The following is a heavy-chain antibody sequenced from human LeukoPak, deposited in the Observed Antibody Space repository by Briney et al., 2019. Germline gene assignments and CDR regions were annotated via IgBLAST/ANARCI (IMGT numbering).Heavy chain of an antibody. CDR1: GVSISTYF. D-gene: IGHD2-15*01. V-gene: IGHV4-59*08. Sequence: SATLSLTCPVSGVSISTYFWSLIRQPPGKGLEWIGHIYYSGRTNYNPSLKSRVTISVDTSQNQFSLRLSSVTAADTAVYYCARHPQGAAQGSVFDYWGQGTLVTVSS. CDR3: ARHPQGAAQGSVFDY. CDR2: IYYSGRT. J-gene: IGHJ4*02.